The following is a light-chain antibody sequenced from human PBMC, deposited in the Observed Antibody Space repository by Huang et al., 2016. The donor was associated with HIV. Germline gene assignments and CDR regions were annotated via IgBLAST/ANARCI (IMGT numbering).Light chain of an antibody. CDR1: QVIGTT. CDR2: GAS. CDR3: QQLHTYPIT. V-gene: IGKV1-13*02. Sequence: QLTQSPPSLSASVGDTIIISCRASQVIGTTLAWYQQKTGRAPKLLISGASTLHTGGPSRFSGDSAGTFFTLFITGLQPEDFATYYCQQLHTYPITFGQGTRLDIK. J-gene: IGKJ5*01.